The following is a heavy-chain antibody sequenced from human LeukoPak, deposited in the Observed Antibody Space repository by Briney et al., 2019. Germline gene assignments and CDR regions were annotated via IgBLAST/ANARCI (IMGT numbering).Heavy chain of an antibody. CDR3: AGSIAAAGTSAFDI. Sequence: GGSLRLSCAASGFTFSDYYMSWIRQAPGKGLEWVSYISSSGSTIYYADSVKGRFTISRDNAKNSLYLQMNSLRAEDTAVYYCAGSIAAAGTSAFDIWGQGTMVTVSS. J-gene: IGHJ3*02. V-gene: IGHV3-11*01. CDR1: GFTFSDYY. D-gene: IGHD6-13*01. CDR2: ISSSGSTI.